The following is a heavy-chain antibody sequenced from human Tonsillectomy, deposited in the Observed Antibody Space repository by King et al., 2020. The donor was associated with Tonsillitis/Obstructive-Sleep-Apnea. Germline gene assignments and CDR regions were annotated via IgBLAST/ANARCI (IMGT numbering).Heavy chain of an antibody. V-gene: IGHV4-59*01. CDR3: ARGKILVDGMDV. CDR2: IYYSGST. J-gene: IGHJ6*02. CDR1: GGSISSYY. D-gene: IGHD2-15*01. Sequence: VQLQESGPGLVKPSETLSITCTVSGGSISSYYWSWIRQPPGKGLEWIGYIYYSGSTNYNPSLKSRVTISVDTSKNQFSLKLSSVTAADTAVYYCARGKILVDGMDVWGQGTTVTVSS.